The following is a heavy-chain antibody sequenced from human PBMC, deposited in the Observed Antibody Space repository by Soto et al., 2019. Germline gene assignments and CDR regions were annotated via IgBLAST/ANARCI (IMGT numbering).Heavy chain of an antibody. V-gene: IGHV4-59*01. CDR2: IYYSGST. Sequence: PSETLSLTCTVSGGSSSSYYWSWIRQPPGKGLEWIGYIYYSGSTNYNPSLKSRVTISVDTSKNQFSLKLSSVTAADTAVYYCARDGGWFDPWGQGTLVTVSS. CDR1: GGSSSSYY. CDR3: ARDGGWFDP. J-gene: IGHJ5*02. D-gene: IGHD3-10*01.